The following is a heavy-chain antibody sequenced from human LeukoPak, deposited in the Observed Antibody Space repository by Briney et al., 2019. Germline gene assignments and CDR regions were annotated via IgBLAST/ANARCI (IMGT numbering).Heavy chain of an antibody. V-gene: IGHV1-46*01. Sequence: ASVKVSCKASGYTFTSYYMHWVRQAPGQGLEWMGIINPSGGSTSYAQKLQGRVTMTTDTSTSTAYMELRSLRSDDTAVYYCARDGSGSSWLYWGQGTLVTVSS. J-gene: IGHJ4*02. CDR3: ARDGSGSSWLY. D-gene: IGHD6-13*01. CDR2: INPSGGST. CDR1: GYTFTSYY.